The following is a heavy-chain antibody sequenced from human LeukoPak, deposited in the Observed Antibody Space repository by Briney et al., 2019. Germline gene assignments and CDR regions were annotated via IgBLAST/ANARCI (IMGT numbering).Heavy chain of an antibody. Sequence: PGGSLRLSCAASGFTFSSYAMSWVRQAPGKGLEWVSAISGSGGSTYYADSVKGRFTISRDNSKNTLYLQTNSLRAEDTAVYYCAKVSTAMVIIDYWGQGTLVTVSS. J-gene: IGHJ4*02. V-gene: IGHV3-23*01. D-gene: IGHD5-18*01. CDR3: AKVSTAMVIIDY. CDR2: ISGSGGST. CDR1: GFTFSSYA.